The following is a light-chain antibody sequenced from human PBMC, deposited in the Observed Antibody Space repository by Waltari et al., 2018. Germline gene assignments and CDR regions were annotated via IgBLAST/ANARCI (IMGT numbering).Light chain of an antibody. Sequence: IQLTQSPSSLSASVGDRVTITCRASQGIRSYLAWYQQKPEKATKLLIYAASTLQSGVPSRFSGSGSGTDFTLTISSLQPEDFATYYCQQVNNYPLTFGGGTKVEIK. V-gene: IGKV1-9*01. CDR3: QQVNNYPLT. CDR2: AAS. CDR1: QGIRSY. J-gene: IGKJ4*01.